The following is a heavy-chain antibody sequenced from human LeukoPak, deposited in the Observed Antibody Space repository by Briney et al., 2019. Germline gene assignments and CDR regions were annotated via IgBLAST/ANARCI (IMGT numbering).Heavy chain of an antibody. V-gene: IGHV3-30-3*01. CDR2: ISYDGSNK. CDR3: ARGVTTLEN. D-gene: IGHD3-10*02. J-gene: IGHJ4*02. CDR1: GFTFSSYA. Sequence: GRSLRLSCAASGFTFSSYAMHWVRQAPGKGLEWVAVISYDGSNKYYADSVKGRFTISRDNSKNTLYLQMNSLRAEDTAVYYCARGVTTLENWGQGTLVTVSS.